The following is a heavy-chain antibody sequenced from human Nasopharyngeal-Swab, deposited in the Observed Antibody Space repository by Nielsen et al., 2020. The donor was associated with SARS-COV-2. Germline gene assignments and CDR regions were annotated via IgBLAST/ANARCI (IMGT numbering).Heavy chain of an antibody. CDR2: ITPSGGAT. J-gene: IGHJ5*02. V-gene: IGHV1-46*01. D-gene: IGHD6-13*01. Sequence: WAGQAPGQGLEWMGVITPSGGATNYARKFRGRVTMTRDPSTSTVYLDLSSLKSEDTAVYFCASEPGGMAAPGKHFDPWGQGTLVTVSS. CDR3: ASEPGGMAAPGKHFDP.